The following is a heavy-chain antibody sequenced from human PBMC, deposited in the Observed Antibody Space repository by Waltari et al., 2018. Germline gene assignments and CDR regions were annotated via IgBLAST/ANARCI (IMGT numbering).Heavy chain of an antibody. Sequence: EVQLVQSGAEVKKPGESLKISCKGSGYSCTSYWIGWVRQTPGKGLEWMGIIYPGDADPRYSPSFQGHVTISADKAISTAYLQWSSLKASDTAMYYCAIYAGAWGNWYFDLWGRGTLVTVSS. V-gene: IGHV5-51*03. CDR1: GYSCTSYW. J-gene: IGHJ2*01. CDR2: IYPGDADP. D-gene: IGHD3-16*01. CDR3: AIYAGAWGNWYFDL.